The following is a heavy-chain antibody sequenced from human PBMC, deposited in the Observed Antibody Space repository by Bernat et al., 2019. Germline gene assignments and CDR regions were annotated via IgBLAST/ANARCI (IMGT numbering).Heavy chain of an antibody. V-gene: IGHV2-5*02. CDR2: IYWDDDK. CDR1: GFSLSTSGVG. Sequence: KESGPTLVKPTQTLMLTCTFSGFSLSTSGVGVGWIRQPPGKALEWLALIYWDDDKRYSPSLKSRLTITKDTSKNQVVLSMTNMDPVDTATYYCAHWSGYNRFDYWGQGTLVTVSS. D-gene: IGHD3-3*01. J-gene: IGHJ4*02. CDR3: AHWSGYNRFDY.